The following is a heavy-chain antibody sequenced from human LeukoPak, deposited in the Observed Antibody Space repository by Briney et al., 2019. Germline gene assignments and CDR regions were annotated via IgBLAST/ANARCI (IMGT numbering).Heavy chain of an antibody. CDR1: RFTLSNFG. V-gene: IGHV3-33*01. D-gene: IGHD5-12*01. CDR3: ARGGTEIYYYHYGMDV. CDR2: IWYDGRNK. J-gene: IGHJ6*02. Sequence: GGSLRLSCAASRFTLSNFGMHWVRQTPGKGLEWVAVIWYDGRNKYYADSMKGRFTISRDNSKNTLYLQMNSLRVEGTAVYFCARGGTEIYYYHYGMDVWGQGTTVTVSS.